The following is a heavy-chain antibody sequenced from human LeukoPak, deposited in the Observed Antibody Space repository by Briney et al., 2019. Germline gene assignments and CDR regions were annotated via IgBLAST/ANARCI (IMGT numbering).Heavy chain of an antibody. D-gene: IGHD4-11*01. J-gene: IGHJ5*02. V-gene: IGHV4-39*01. CDR2: VHYSGTT. CDR3: ARHPLTTFGGPRNWFDP. CDR1: GGSISSYTYY. Sequence: SEALSPTCAVSGGSISSYTYYWGWIRQPPGKGLEWIGRVHYSGTTYYNPSLKSRVTISVDTSKNQFSLKLSSVTAADTAVYYCARHPLTTFGGPRNWFDPWGQGTLVIVSS.